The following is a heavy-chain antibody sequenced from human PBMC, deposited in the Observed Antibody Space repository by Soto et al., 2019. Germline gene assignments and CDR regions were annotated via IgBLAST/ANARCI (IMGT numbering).Heavy chain of an antibody. CDR3: ARGGAASYTSWFDP. Sequence: QVQLVQSGAEVKKPGASVKVSCKASGYTFTSYGITWVRQAPGQGLEWMGWISGYNGNTNYAQKFQGRVTMTTDTSTSTAYRELRSLRYDDTAVYYCARGGAASYTSWFDPWGQGTLVTVSS. CDR1: GYTFTSYG. V-gene: IGHV1-18*01. CDR2: ISGYNGNT. J-gene: IGHJ5*02. D-gene: IGHD3-10*01.